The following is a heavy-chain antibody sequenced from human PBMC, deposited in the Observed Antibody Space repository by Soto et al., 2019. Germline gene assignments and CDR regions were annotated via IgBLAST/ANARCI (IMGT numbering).Heavy chain of an antibody. CDR3: AEDQWFLAWLAQGGVDV. V-gene: IGHV3-23*01. CDR2: ISSTGGST. D-gene: IGHD3-3*01. CDR1: GFSFRKYV. Sequence: EVQLLESGGGLVQPGASLRLSCAASGFSFRKYVMTWVRQAPGKGLEWVSSISSTGGSTYYADSVKGRFTVSRENSKKRCYLQMSCLRAEDTALYYCAEDQWFLAWLAQGGVDVWGQGTAVAVSS. J-gene: IGHJ6*01.